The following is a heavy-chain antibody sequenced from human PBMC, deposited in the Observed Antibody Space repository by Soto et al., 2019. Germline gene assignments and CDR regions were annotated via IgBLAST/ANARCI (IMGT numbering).Heavy chain of an antibody. CDR2: ISSSSSYI. Sequence: PGGSLRLSCAASGFTFSSYSMNWVRQAPGKGLEWVSSISSSSSYIYYADSVKGRFTISRDNAKNSLYLQMNSLRAEDTAVYYCARESPIGGVIVQDDAFDIWGQGTMVTVSS. V-gene: IGHV3-21*01. J-gene: IGHJ3*02. CDR1: GFTFSSYS. D-gene: IGHD3-16*02. CDR3: ARESPIGGVIVQDDAFDI.